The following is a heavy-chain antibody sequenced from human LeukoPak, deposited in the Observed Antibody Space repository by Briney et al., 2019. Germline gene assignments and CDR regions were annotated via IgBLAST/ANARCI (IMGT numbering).Heavy chain of an antibody. J-gene: IGHJ4*02. Sequence: ASVKVSCKASGGTFSSYAISWVRQAPGQGLEWMGGIIPIFGTANYAQKFQGRVTITVDESTSTAYMELRSLRSDDTAVYYCARDLLYYDILTGPDYWGQGTLVTVSS. D-gene: IGHD3-9*01. CDR1: GGTFSSYA. CDR2: IIPIFGTA. V-gene: IGHV1-69*13. CDR3: ARDLLYYDILTGPDY.